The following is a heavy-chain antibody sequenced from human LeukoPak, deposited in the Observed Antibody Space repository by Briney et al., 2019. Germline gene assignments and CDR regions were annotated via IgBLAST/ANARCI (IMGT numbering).Heavy chain of an antibody. CDR2: INPNSGGT. Sequence: GASVKVSCKASGYTFTGYYMHWVRQAPGQGLEWMGWINPNSGGTNYAQKFQGRVTMTRGTSISTAYMELSRLRSDDTAVYYCAREYGDYGRSWYFDYWGQGTLVTVSS. J-gene: IGHJ4*02. D-gene: IGHD4-17*01. CDR3: AREYGDYGRSWYFDY. CDR1: GYTFTGYY. V-gene: IGHV1-2*02.